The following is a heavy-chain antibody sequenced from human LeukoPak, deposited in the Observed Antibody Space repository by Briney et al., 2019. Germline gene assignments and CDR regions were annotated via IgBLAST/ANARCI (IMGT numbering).Heavy chain of an antibody. CDR3: ARSYSSSWYDGDDYFDY. V-gene: IGHV3-9*03. CDR1: GFTFDDYA. CDR2: ISWNSGSI. Sequence: GGSLRLSCAASGFTFDDYAMHWVRQAPGKGLEWVSGISWNSGSIVYADSVKGRFTISRDNAKNSLYLQMNSLRAEDMALYYCARSYSSSWYDGDDYFDYWGQGTLVTVSS. D-gene: IGHD6-13*01. J-gene: IGHJ4*02.